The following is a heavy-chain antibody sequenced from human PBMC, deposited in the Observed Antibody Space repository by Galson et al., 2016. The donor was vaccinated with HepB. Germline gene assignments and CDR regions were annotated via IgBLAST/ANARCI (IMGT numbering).Heavy chain of an antibody. D-gene: IGHD2-2*01. CDR2: IKQDGSER. CDR3: AHAPNLYYFDN. CDR1: GFTFSSHW. J-gene: IGHJ4*02. Sequence: SLRLSCAASGFTFSSHWMSWVRQAPGKGLEWVANIKQDGSERYYVDSVKGRFTISRDNAKNSLYLQMNSLRVEDTAVYYCAHAPNLYYFDNWGQGILVTVSS. V-gene: IGHV3-7*03.